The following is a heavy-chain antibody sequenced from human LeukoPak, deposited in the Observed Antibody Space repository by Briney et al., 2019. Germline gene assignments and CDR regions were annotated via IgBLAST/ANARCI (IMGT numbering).Heavy chain of an antibody. CDR3: ARDRSGSGSYQGMDV. J-gene: IGHJ6*02. CDR1: GFTFSSYG. CDR2: IWYDGSNK. Sequence: GGSLRLSCAASGFTFSSYGMHWVRQAPGKGLEWVAVIWYDGSNKYYADSVKGRFTISRDNSMNTLYLQMNSLRAEDTAVYYCARDRSGSGSYQGMDVWGQGTTVTVSS. D-gene: IGHD3-10*01. V-gene: IGHV3-33*01.